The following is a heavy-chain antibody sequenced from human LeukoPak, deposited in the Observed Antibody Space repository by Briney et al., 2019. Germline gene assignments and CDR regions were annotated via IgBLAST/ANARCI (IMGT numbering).Heavy chain of an antibody. V-gene: IGHV4-34*01. CDR2: INHSGST. CDR3: ARRGYSYYYYMDV. J-gene: IGHJ6*03. Sequence: PSETLSLTCAVSGYSISSGYYWSWIRQPPGKGLEWVAEINHSGSTNYNPSLKSRVTISVDTSKNQFSLKLSSVTAADTAVYYCARRGYSYYYYMDVWGKGTTVTVSS. CDR1: GYSISSGYY.